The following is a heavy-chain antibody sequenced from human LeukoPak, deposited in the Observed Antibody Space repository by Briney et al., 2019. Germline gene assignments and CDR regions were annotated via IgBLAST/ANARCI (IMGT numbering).Heavy chain of an antibody. CDR1: GFTVSSNY. J-gene: IGHJ4*02. CDR2: IYSGGST. Sequence: GGSLRLSCAASGFTVSSNYMSWVRQAPGKGLGWVSVIYSGGSTYYADSVKGRFTISRDNSKNTLYLQMNSLGAEDTAVYYCAREAYGDWYYFDYWGQGTLVTVSS. V-gene: IGHV3-66*01. D-gene: IGHD4-17*01. CDR3: AREAYGDWYYFDY.